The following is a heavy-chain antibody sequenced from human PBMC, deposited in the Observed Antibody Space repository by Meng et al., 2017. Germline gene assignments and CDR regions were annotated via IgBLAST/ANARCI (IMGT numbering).Heavy chain of an antibody. CDR3: ARDGGNYDFDY. J-gene: IGHJ4*02. V-gene: IGHV1-2*06. CDR1: GYTFTSYD. CDR2: IIPRSSDA. Sequence: QGRLVQSGAEVKKPGAQVKVSCKASGYTFTSYDINWVRQAPGQGLEWMGRIIPRSSDANSAQKFQGRVTLTWDTSINTAYMELSSLRSDDTAIYYCARDGGNYDFDYWGQGTLVTVSS. D-gene: IGHD1-7*01.